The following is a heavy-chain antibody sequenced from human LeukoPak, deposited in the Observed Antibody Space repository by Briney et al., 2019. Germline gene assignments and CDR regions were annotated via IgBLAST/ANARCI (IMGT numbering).Heavy chain of an antibody. CDR2: INWNGGST. CDR3: ARRYSGSYGAFDI. J-gene: IGHJ3*02. D-gene: IGHD1-26*01. V-gene: IGHV3-20*04. Sequence: PGGSLRLSCAASGFTFDDYGMSWVRQAPGKGLEWVSGINWNGGSTGYADSVKGRFTISRDNAKNSLYLQMNNLRAEDTAVYYCARRYSGSYGAFDIWGQGTMVTVSS. CDR1: GFTFDDYG.